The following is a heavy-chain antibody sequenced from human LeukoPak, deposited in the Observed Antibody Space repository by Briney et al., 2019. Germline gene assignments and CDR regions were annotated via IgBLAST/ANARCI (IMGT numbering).Heavy chain of an antibody. CDR3: ARGGTNYYYMDV. Sequence: PGGSLRLSCAASGFTFNSYAMSWVRQAPGKGLEWVPAISGSGDRTFYADSVKGRLTISRDNSKNTLYLQLNTVRAEDTALYYCARGGTNYYYMDVWGNGTTVTVSS. D-gene: IGHD3-10*01. CDR2: ISGSGDRT. J-gene: IGHJ6*03. CDR1: GFTFNSYA. V-gene: IGHV3-23*01.